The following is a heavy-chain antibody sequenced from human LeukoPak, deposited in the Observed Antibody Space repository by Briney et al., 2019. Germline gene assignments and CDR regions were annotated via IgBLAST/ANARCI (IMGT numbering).Heavy chain of an antibody. V-gene: IGHV3-53*01. CDR1: GFTVSWNY. CDR2: SFSGGST. J-gene: IGHJ4*02. CDR3: ARDLKTSGWYGVFDD. Sequence: GRSLILSCVASGFTVSWNYMGWVRQAPGKGVEWVSASFSGGSTFYADSVTGRFNISRDNSKNTVYLEMNNLRAEDTAVYYCARDLKTSGWYGVFDDWGQGTLVTVSS. D-gene: IGHD6-19*01.